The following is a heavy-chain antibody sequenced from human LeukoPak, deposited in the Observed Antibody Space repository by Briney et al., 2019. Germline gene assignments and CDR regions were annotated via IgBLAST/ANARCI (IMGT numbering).Heavy chain of an antibody. CDR3: AREEIVYGSAYYYYGMDV. CDR1: GFTFSSYS. D-gene: IGHD3-10*01. CDR2: ISSSSSYI. Sequence: GGSLRLSCAASGFTFSSYSMNWVRQAPGKGLEWVSSISSSSSYIYYADSVKGRFTISRDNAKNSLYLRMNSLRAEDTAVYYCAREEIVYGSAYYYYGMDVWGQGTTVTVSS. V-gene: IGHV3-21*01. J-gene: IGHJ6*02.